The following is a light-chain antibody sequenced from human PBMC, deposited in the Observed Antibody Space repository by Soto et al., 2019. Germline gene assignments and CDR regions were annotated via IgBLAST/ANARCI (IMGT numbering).Light chain of an antibody. CDR1: SSDVGSYNY. Sequence: QSVLTQPASVSGSPGQSITISCTGTSSDVGSYNYVSWYQQHPGTAPKLMIYEVSTRPSGVSYRFSGSKSGNTASLTISGLQAEDEADYYCSSYTRSSTRGFGTGTKLTVL. V-gene: IGLV2-14*01. CDR3: SSYTRSSTRG. J-gene: IGLJ1*01. CDR2: EVS.